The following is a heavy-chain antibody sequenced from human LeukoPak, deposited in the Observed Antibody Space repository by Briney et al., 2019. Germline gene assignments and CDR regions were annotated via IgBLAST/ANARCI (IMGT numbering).Heavy chain of an antibody. D-gene: IGHD4-17*01. Sequence: GGSLRLSCAASGFTFDDYGMSWVRQAPGKGLVWVSRINSDGSTTHYADSVKGRFTISRDNAKNTLYLQMNSLRAEDTAVYYCARNFDYGDHLWGQGTLVTVSS. V-gene: IGHV3-74*01. CDR2: INSDGSTT. J-gene: IGHJ5*02. CDR3: ARNFDYGDHL. CDR1: GFTFDDYG.